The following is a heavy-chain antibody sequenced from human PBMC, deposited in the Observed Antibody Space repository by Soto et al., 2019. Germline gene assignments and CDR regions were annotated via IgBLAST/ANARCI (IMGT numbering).Heavy chain of an antibody. CDR3: ARIATTTLGGPIDY. CDR1: GYFISSSHL. V-gene: IGHV4-28*05. J-gene: IGHJ4*02. CDR2: INYSGSF. Sequence: PLETLSLTCLVSGYFISSSHLWGWIRQPPGKGLEWIGHINYSGSFYHDPSLKSRVTMSLDTSKHQFSLRLSSVTAVDTAVYYCARIATTTLGGPIDYWGRGTLVTVSS. D-gene: IGHD4-4*01.